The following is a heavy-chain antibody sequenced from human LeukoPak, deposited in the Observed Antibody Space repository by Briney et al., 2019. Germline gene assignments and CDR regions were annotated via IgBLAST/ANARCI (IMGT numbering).Heavy chain of an antibody. D-gene: IGHD6-19*01. CDR3: ARDTRYSSGWDTYYFDY. J-gene: IGHJ4*02. V-gene: IGHV3-21*06. Sequence: SLKGRFSISRDNDRNSVFLQMNSLRAEDTAVYYCARDTRYSSGWDTYYFDYWGQGTLVTVSS.